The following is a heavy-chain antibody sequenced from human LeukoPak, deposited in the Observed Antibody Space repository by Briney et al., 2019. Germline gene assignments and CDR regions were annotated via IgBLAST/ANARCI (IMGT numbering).Heavy chain of an antibody. D-gene: IGHD1-26*01. J-gene: IGHJ6*03. Sequence: PGGSLRLSCAASGFTFSSYAMSWVRQAPGKGLEWVSYISSSGSTIYYADSVKGRFTISRDNAKNSLYLQMNSLRAEDTAVYYCARGGSYYGYYYYMDVWGKGTTVTISS. CDR2: ISSSGSTI. CDR3: ARGGSYYGYYYYMDV. V-gene: IGHV3-48*04. CDR1: GFTFSSYA.